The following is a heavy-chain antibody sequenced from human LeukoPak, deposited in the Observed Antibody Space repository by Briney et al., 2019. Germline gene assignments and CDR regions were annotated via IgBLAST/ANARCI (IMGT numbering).Heavy chain of an antibody. D-gene: IGHD2-2*01. Sequence: GASVKVSCKASGGTFSSYAISWVRQAPGQGLEWMEGIIPIFGTANYAQKFQGRVTITADESTSTAYMELSSLRSEDTAVYYCARGGYCSSTSCYLVDYYYGMDVWGQGTTVTVSS. CDR3: ARGGYCSSTSCYLVDYYYGMDV. CDR1: GGTFSSYA. V-gene: IGHV1-69*13. CDR2: IIPIFGTA. J-gene: IGHJ6*02.